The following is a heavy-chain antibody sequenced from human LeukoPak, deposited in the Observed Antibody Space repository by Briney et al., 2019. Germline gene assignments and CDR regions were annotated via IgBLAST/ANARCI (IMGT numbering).Heavy chain of an antibody. Sequence: SGTLSLTCAVAGGSISSSNWWIWVRQPPGKGLEGMGQIYHSGSTNYNPSLKSRVTISVDKSKNQFSLKLRSVTAADTAVYYCARPLSLGYCSGGSCYGRGAWFDRWGQGTLVTVSS. CDR2: IYHSGST. J-gene: IGHJ5*02. V-gene: IGHV4-4*02. D-gene: IGHD2-15*01. CDR3: ARPLSLGYCSGGSCYGRGAWFDR. CDR1: GGSISSSNW.